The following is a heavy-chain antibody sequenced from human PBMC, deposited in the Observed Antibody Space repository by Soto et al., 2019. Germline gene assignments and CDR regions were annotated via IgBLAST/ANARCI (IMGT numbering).Heavy chain of an antibody. CDR1: GFTFSSYA. CDR2: ISGSGGST. V-gene: IGHV3-23*01. J-gene: IGHJ5*02. D-gene: IGHD3-10*01. CDR3: AKMFHYYGSGSPFDP. Sequence: PGGSLRLSCAASGFTFSSYAMSWVRQAPGKGLEWVSAISGSGGSTYYADSVKGRFTISRDNSKNTLYLQMNSLRAEDTAVYYCAKMFHYYGSGSPFDPWGQGTLVTVSS.